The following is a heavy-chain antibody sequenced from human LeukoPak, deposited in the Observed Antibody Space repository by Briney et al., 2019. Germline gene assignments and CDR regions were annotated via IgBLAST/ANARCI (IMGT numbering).Heavy chain of an antibody. Sequence: ASVKVSCKASGYTFTDYYMHWVRQAPGQGFEWMGWINPNDGDTNYAQKFQGRVTMTRDTSTSTAHMEVSRLRSDDTAVYYCARANFLYCSSSTCLFDYWGQGTLVTVSS. D-gene: IGHD2-2*01. CDR2: INPNDGDT. CDR3: ARANFLYCSSSTCLFDY. CDR1: GYTFTDYY. J-gene: IGHJ4*02. V-gene: IGHV1-2*02.